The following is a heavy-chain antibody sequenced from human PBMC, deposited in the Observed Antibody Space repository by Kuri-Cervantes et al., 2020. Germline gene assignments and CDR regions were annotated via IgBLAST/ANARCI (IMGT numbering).Heavy chain of an antibody. V-gene: IGHV3-7*04. CDR3: ARDIGGGYSDY. CDR1: GFTFSSSW. CDR2: IKPDGSVK. Sequence: GESLKISCAASGFTFSSSWMTWVRQAPGKGLEWVANIKPDGSVKNYLDSVKGRFTISRDNALNSLYLQMSSLTAEDTAVYYCARDIGGGYSDYWGQGTLVTVSS. D-gene: IGHD2-15*01. J-gene: IGHJ4*02.